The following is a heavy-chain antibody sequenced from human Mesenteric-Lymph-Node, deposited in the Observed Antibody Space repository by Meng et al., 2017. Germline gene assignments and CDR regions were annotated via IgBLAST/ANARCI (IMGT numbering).Heavy chain of an antibody. J-gene: IGHJ4*02. CDR2: ITNTGSST. V-gene: IGHV3-23*01. Sequence: GGSLRLSCTVSGFTFSSNGMGWVRQAPGKGLEWVSSITNTGSSTYYADSVKGRFTISRDNSKNTLYLQMNSLRAEDTALYYCATQRSASDRYWGQGTLVTVSS. CDR3: ATQRSASDRY. CDR1: GFTFSSNG. D-gene: IGHD2-21*02.